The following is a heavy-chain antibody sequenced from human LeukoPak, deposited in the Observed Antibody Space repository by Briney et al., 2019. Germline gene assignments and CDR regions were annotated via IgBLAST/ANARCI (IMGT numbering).Heavy chain of an antibody. V-gene: IGHV4-34*01. J-gene: IGHJ5*02. CDR3: ASGDSSSWYFWFDP. D-gene: IGHD6-13*01. CDR2: INHSGST. Sequence: SETLSLTCAVCGGSFSGYYWSWIRQPPGKGLEWIGEINHSGSTNYNPSLKSRVTISVDTSKNQFSLKLSSVTAADTAVYYCASGDSSSWYFWFDPWGQGTLVTVSS. CDR1: GGSFSGYY.